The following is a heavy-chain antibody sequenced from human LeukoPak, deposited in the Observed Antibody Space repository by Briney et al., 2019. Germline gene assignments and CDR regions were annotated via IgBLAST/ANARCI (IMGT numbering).Heavy chain of an antibody. J-gene: IGHJ3*02. V-gene: IGHV4-31*03. D-gene: IGHD3-22*01. Sequence: SETLSLTCTVSGGSISSGGYYWSWIRQHPGKGLEWIGYIYYSGSTYYNPSLKSRVTISVDTSKNQFSLKLSSVTAADTAVYYCARDPGDSSGYYAGAFDIWGQGTMVTVSS. CDR3: ARDPGDSSGYYAGAFDI. CDR2: IYYSGST. CDR1: GGSISSGGYY.